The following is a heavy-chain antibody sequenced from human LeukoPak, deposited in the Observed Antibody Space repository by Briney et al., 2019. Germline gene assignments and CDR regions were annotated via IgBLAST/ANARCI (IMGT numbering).Heavy chain of an antibody. J-gene: IGHJ4*02. V-gene: IGHV4-34*01. CDR1: GGSFSGYY. CDR2: INHSGST. D-gene: IGHD3-10*01. Sequence: SETLSLTCAVYGGSFSGYYWSWIRQPPGKGLEWIGDINHSGSTNYTPSLKSRVTISVATSKKQFSLKLSSVTAADTAVYYCASRLYCYGSGSYYYWGQGTLVTVSS. CDR3: ASRLYCYGSGSYYY.